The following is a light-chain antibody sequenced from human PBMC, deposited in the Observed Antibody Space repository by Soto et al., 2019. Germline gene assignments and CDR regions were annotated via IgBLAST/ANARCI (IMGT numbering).Light chain of an antibody. V-gene: IGKV3-20*01. J-gene: IGKJ5*01. CDR2: GET. Sequence: EIVLTHSPGTLSLSPLEIATLSCGASQRVTSTYFAWYQQKPGQAHRLLMFGETSRATGIPEGLSGSGSGKDFNLTISRLEPEDFAVYYCQQYGSSPYTFGQGTRLEIK. CDR3: QQYGSSPYT. CDR1: QRVTSTY.